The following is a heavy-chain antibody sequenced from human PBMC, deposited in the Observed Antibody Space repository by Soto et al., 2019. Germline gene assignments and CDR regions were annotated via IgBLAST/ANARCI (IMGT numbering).Heavy chain of an antibody. CDR2: ISAYNGNT. CDR1: GYTFTSYG. J-gene: IGHJ5*02. Sequence: QVQLVQSGSEVKKPGASVKVSCKASGYTFTSYGISWVRQAPGQGLEWMGWISAYNGNTNYAQKLQGRVTMNTDTATSTADMELRSLRSDDTAVYYCARDYYGSGSLNWFDPWGQGTLVTVSS. V-gene: IGHV1-18*04. CDR3: ARDYYGSGSLNWFDP. D-gene: IGHD3-10*01.